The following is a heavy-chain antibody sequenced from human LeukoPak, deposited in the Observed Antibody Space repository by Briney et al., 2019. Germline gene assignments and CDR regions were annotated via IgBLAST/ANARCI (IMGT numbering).Heavy chain of an antibody. CDR1: GFTFSSYG. Sequence: PGRSLRLSCAASGFTFSSYGMHWVRQAPGKGREWVAVISYEGSNKYYADYVKGRFNISRDNSKNTLYLQMNSLRAEDTAVYYCAKGIGDVVVVAATEDAFDIWGQGTMVTVSS. D-gene: IGHD2-15*01. V-gene: IGHV3-30*18. CDR2: ISYEGSNK. CDR3: AKGIGDVVVVAATEDAFDI. J-gene: IGHJ3*02.